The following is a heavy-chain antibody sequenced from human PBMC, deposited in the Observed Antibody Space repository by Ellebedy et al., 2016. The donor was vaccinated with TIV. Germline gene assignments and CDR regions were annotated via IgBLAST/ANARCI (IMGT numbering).Heavy chain of an antibody. CDR2: INSDGTSL. CDR3: ARAVWNYYDSSGSGY. D-gene: IGHD3-22*01. Sequence: GGSLRLXCAASGFTFSSYWMHWVRQVPGKGLVWVSRINSDGTSLSYADSVQGRFTISRDNAKNTLYLQMNSLRAEDSAVYYCARAVWNYYDSSGSGYWGQGTLVTVSS. CDR1: GFTFSSYW. J-gene: IGHJ4*02. V-gene: IGHV3-74*01.